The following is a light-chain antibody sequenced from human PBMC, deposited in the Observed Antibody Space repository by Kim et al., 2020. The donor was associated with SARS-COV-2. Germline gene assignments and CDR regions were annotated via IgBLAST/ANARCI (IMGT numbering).Light chain of an antibody. CDR1: RLGEKF. J-gene: IGLJ2*01. CDR2: QDT. V-gene: IGLV3-1*01. CDR3: QTWDTSVI. Sequence: SYELTQPPSISVSPGETARIPCSGYRLGEKFVSWYKQMPGQSPVLVIYQDTQRAPGIPGRFSGSASGITSTLTITGTQAMDEAHYYCQTWDTSVIFGGGTQLA.